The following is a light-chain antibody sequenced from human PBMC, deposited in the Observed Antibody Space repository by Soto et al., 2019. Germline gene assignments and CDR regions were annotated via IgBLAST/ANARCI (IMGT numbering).Light chain of an antibody. Sequence: DIVMTQSPDSLAVSLGERATLNCKSSQSVLYTSNNKNYLAWYRQKPGQPPKLLIYWASTRESGVPDRFSGSGSGTDFTLTISSLQAEDVAVYYCQQDYSTPITYGQGTRLENK. V-gene: IGKV4-1*01. CDR3: QQDYSTPIT. CDR1: QSVLYTSNNKNY. J-gene: IGKJ5*01. CDR2: WAS.